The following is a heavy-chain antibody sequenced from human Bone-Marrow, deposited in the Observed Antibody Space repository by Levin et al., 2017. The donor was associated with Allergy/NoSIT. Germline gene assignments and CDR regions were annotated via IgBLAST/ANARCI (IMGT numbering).Heavy chain of an antibody. V-gene: IGHV1-69*04. D-gene: IGHD3-16*01. Sequence: SVKVSCKASGGTFSSYAISWVRQAPGQGLEWMGRIIPILGIANYAQKFQGRVTITADKSTSTAYMELSSLRSEDTAVYYCARVRYESPPPKGDYYYYGMDVWGQGTTVTVSS. CDR2: IIPILGIA. CDR1: GGTFSSYA. J-gene: IGHJ6*02. CDR3: ARVRYESPPPKGDYYYYGMDV.